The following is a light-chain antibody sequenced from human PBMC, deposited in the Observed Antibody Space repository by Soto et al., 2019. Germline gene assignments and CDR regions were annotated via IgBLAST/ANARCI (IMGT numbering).Light chain of an antibody. CDR3: HQYNKWSTVT. CDR1: QSVSSN. CDR2: DQX. V-gene: IGKV3-15*01. J-gene: IGKJ1*01. Sequence: EILMTQSPATLSVSPGERATLSCRXSQSVSSNLACYQQKPGQATRILXXDQXTRATVIPARFSGSGSGREFTLIISSMLSEEFAGYYCHQYNKWSTVTFGQGTKVDIK.